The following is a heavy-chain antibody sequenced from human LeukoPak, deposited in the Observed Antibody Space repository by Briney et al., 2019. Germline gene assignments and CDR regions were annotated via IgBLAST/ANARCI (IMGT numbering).Heavy chain of an antibody. D-gene: IGHD1-26*01. CDR2: MNPNSGNT. V-gene: IGHV1-8*01. Sequence: ASVKVSCKASGYTFTSYDINWVRQATGQGLEWMGWMNPNSGNTGYAQKFQGRVTMTRNTSISTAYMELSSLGSEDTAVYYCAGGPSATTGRFDYWGQGTLVTVSS. CDR3: AGGPSATTGRFDY. J-gene: IGHJ4*02. CDR1: GYTFTSYD.